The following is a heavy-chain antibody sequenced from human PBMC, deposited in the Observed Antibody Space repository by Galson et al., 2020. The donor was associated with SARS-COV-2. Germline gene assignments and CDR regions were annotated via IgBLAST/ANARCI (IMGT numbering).Heavy chain of an antibody. CDR1: GLTFSIYA. J-gene: IGHJ3*02. Sequence: GGSLRLSCGASGLTFSIYAMSWVRQAPEKGMEWVSAIHGSGNSTYYADSVKGRFNISRDNSKNTLFLQMNSLIAEDTAVYYCAKDKRDLLDAFYIWGQGTMVTVSS. CDR2: IHGSGNST. D-gene: IGHD1-26*01. V-gene: IGHV3-23*01. CDR3: AKDKRDLLDAFYI.